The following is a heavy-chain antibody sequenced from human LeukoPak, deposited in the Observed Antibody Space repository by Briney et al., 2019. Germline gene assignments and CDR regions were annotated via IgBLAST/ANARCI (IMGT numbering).Heavy chain of an antibody. V-gene: IGHV3-7*01. D-gene: IGHD6-13*01. CDR1: GFTFSTDW. J-gene: IGHJ4*02. CDR2: IKKDGSET. Sequence: GGSLRLSCAASGFTFSTDWMNWVRQAPGKGLEWVATIKKDGSETYYVDFVKGRFTISRDNAKNSVHLQMNSLRAADTAVYYCAKALAAAVDYWGQGTLVTVSS. CDR3: AKALAAAVDY.